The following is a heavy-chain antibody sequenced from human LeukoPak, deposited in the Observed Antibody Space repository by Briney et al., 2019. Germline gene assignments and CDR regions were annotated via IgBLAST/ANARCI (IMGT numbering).Heavy chain of an antibody. CDR1: GFTIRNYG. Sequence: GGSLRLSCTTSGFTIRNYGMNWVRQAPGKGLEWVAGIDSDGSGGRPYYADSVRGRFTISRDNSKNTLYLQMNSLGVENTAIYYCARVSGGPSRLYCLEYWGQGTLVTVSS. CDR2: IDSDGSGGRP. J-gene: IGHJ4*02. D-gene: IGHD2-15*01. V-gene: IGHV3-23*01. CDR3: ARVSGGPSRLYCLEY.